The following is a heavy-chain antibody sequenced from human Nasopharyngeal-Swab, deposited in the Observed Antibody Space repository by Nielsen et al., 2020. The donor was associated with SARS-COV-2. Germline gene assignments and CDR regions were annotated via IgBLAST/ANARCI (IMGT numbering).Heavy chain of an antibody. CDR3: ARGRDYGDYRIGDAFDI. D-gene: IGHD4-17*01. Sequence: WIRQPPGKGLVWVSRINSDGSSTSYADSVKGRFTISRDNAKNTLYLQMNSLRAEDTAVYYCARGRDYGDYRIGDAFDIWGQGTMVTVSS. J-gene: IGHJ3*02. CDR2: INSDGSST. V-gene: IGHV3-74*01.